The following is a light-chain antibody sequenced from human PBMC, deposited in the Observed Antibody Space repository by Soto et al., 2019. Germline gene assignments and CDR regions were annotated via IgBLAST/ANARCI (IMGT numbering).Light chain of an antibody. CDR1: RHVYINA. Sequence: VVLTQSPATLSLSPGDRATLSCRASRHVYINALGWYQQKPGRTPTLLIYGASTRATDIPDRFSATGSGTEFTLTISSLEPDDFGYYYCQQYFNWPPCTFGQGTKVEI. J-gene: IGKJ2*02. CDR2: GAS. CDR3: QQYFNWPPCT. V-gene: IGKV3D-15*01.